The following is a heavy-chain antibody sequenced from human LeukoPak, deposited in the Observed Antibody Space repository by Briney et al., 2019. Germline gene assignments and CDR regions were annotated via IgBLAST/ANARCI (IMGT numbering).Heavy chain of an antibody. Sequence: GGSLRLSCAASGFTFSSYAMSWVRQAPGKGLEWVSAISGSGGSTYYADSAKGRFAISRDNSKNTLYLQMNSLRAEDTAVYYCAKKGDIVVVVAALDYWGQGTLVTVSS. D-gene: IGHD2-15*01. CDR1: GFTFSSYA. J-gene: IGHJ4*02. CDR3: AKKGDIVVVVAALDY. CDR2: ISGSGGST. V-gene: IGHV3-23*01.